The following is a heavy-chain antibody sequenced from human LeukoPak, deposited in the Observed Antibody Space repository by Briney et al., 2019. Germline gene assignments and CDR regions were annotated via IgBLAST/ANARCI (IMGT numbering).Heavy chain of an antibody. V-gene: IGHV1-69*06. CDR3: ARVPPPGNVYYDYVWGDGWAYYYYYMDV. Sequence: SVKVSCKASGGTFSSYAISWVRQAPGQGLEWMGGIIPIFGTANYAQKFQGRVTITADKSTSTAYMELSSLRSEDTAVYYCARVPPPGNVYYDYVWGDGWAYYYYYMDVWGKGTTVTVSS. J-gene: IGHJ6*03. CDR1: GGTFSSYA. D-gene: IGHD3-16*01. CDR2: IIPIFGTA.